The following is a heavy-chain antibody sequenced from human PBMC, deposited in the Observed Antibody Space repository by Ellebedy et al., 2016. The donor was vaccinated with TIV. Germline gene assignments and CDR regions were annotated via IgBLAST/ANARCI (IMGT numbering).Heavy chain of an antibody. V-gene: IGHV4-59*01. J-gene: IGHJ4*02. D-gene: IGHD1-26*01. CDR3: ARGVGALLYYFDY. CDR2: IYYSGST. Sequence: MPSETLSLTCTVSGGSISSYYWSWIRQPPGKGLEWIGYIYYSGSTNYNPSLKSRVTISVDTSKNQFSLKLSSVTAADTAVYYCARGVGALLYYFDYWGQGTLVTVSS. CDR1: GGSISSYY.